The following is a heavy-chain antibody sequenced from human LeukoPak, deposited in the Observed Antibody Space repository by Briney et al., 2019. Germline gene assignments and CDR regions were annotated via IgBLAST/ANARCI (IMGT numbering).Heavy chain of an antibody. CDR3: ARGGGYESYPPRYYYYGMDV. Sequence: SETLSLTCTVSRGSLTSYYWSWIRQPPGKGLEWSGYIYYSGTTNYNPSLQSRVAISVDTSKNQFSLKLSSVTAADTAVYYCARGGGYESYPPRYYYYGMDVWGQGTTVTVTS. J-gene: IGHJ6*02. CDR1: RGSLTSYY. CDR2: IYYSGTT. V-gene: IGHV4-59*01. D-gene: IGHD5-12*01.